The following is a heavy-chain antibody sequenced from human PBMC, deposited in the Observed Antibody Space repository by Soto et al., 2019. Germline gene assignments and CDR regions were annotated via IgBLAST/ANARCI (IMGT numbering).Heavy chain of an antibody. V-gene: IGHV5-51*01. CDR1: GDSFTGFW. CDR2: IYPRDSDT. CDR3: ARQHPLDSRVWFT. J-gene: IGHJ4*02. Sequence: GESLKISCKVSGDSFTGFWIGWVRQMPGKGLEWLGSIYPRDSDTRYSQSFQGQVTISADKSLSTAYLQWNSLQASDTAIYYCARQHPLDSRVWFTWGQGTLVTVSS. D-gene: IGHD6-19*01.